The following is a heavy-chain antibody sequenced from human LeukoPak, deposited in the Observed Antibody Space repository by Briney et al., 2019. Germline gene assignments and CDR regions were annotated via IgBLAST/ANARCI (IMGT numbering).Heavy chain of an antibody. CDR3: AKTTYSSSWYTSS. CDR1: GFTFSSYG. Sequence: GGSLRLSCAAPGFTFSSYGMHWVRHAPGKGLEWVAFIRYDGSNKYYADSVKGRFTISRDNSKNTLYLQMNSLRAEDTAVYYCAKTTYSSSWYTSSWGQGTLVTVSS. V-gene: IGHV3-30*02. CDR2: IRYDGSNK. J-gene: IGHJ4*02. D-gene: IGHD6-13*01.